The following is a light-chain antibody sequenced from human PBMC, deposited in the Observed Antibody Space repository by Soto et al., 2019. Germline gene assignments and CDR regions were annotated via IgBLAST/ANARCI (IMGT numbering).Light chain of an antibody. J-gene: IGKJ2*01. CDR1: QSVSSY. Sequence: EIVLTQSPATLSLSPGERATLSCRASQSVSSYLAWYQQKPGQAPRLLIYDASNRSTGIPARFSGSGSGTDFTLTISSLEPEDCAVYYCQEGSNWPRMYTFGQGTKLEIK. CDR2: DAS. CDR3: QEGSNWPRMYT. V-gene: IGKV3-11*01.